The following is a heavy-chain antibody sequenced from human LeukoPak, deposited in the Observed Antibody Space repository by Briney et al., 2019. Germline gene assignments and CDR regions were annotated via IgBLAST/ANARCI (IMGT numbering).Heavy chain of an antibody. D-gene: IGHD2-2*01. CDR3: ARYCSSTSCSWVDY. CDR1: GGSISSGDYH. J-gene: IGHJ4*02. Sequence: SETLSLTCTVSGGSISSGDYHWNWIRQSPGKGLEWIGFIHDSGSTYYNPSLKSRLTISVDTSKNQFSLKLSSVTAADTAVYYCARYCSSTSCSWVDYWGQGTLVTVSS. V-gene: IGHV4-30-4*02. CDR2: IHDSGST.